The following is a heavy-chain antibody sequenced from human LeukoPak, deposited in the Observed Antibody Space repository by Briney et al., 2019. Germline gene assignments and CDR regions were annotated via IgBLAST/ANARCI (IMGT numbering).Heavy chain of an antibody. CDR1: GYTFTSYD. D-gene: IGHD2-2*01. V-gene: IGHV1-8*01. J-gene: IGHJ6*03. CDR3: ARDQLSSRTFYYYYYMDV. CDR2: MNPNSGNT. Sequence: GASVKVSCKASGYTFTSYDINWVRQATGQGLEWMGWMNPNSGNTSYAQKFQGRVTMTRDMSTSTVYMELSSLRSEDTAVYYCARDQLSSRTFYYYYYMDVWGKGTTVTVSS.